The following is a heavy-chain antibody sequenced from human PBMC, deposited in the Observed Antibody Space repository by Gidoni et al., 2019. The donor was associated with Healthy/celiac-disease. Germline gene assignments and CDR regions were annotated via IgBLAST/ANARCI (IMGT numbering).Heavy chain of an antibody. D-gene: IGHD5-12*01. CDR2: ISGSGGST. CDR3: AKDRSGYDLNWFDP. Sequence: EVQLVESGGGLVHPGGSLRLSCAASGFTFSSYAMSWVRPAPGKGLEWVSAISGSGGSTYYADSVKCRFTISRDNSKNTLYLQMNSLRAEDTAVYYCAKDRSGYDLNWFDPWGQGTLVTVSS. CDR1: GFTFSSYA. V-gene: IGHV3-23*04. J-gene: IGHJ5*02.